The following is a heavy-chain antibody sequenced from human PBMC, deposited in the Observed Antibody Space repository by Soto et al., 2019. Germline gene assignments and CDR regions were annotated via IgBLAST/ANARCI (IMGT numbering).Heavy chain of an antibody. CDR2: VKSYSDGGAI. CDR3: TTTVSSGFDY. J-gene: IGHJ4*02. D-gene: IGHD3-22*01. Sequence: DVQLVESGGALVKPGGSLRLSCEVYGIIISNAWMNWIRQVPGKGLEWVGRVKSYSDGGAIEYNAPVKGRFPISKDDSRNTLYLQMYSLRTDDTALYYCTTTVSSGFDYWGQGTLVTVSS. V-gene: IGHV3-15*02. CDR1: GIIISNAW.